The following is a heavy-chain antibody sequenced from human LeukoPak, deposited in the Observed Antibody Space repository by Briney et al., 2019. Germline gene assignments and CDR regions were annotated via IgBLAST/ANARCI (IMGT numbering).Heavy chain of an antibody. V-gene: IGHV3-48*04. CDR3: ARAFGELSWFDP. J-gene: IGHJ5*02. Sequence: GGSLRLSCAASGFTFSSYGMHWVRQAPGKGLEWVSYISISGSTIYYADSVKGRFTISRDNAKNSLYLQMNSLRAEDTAVYYCARAFGELSWFDPWGQGTLVTVSS. CDR1: GFTFSSYG. CDR2: ISISGSTI. D-gene: IGHD3-10*01.